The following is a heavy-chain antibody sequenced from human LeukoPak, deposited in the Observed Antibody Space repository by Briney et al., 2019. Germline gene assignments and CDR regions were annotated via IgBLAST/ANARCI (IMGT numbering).Heavy chain of an antibody. J-gene: IGHJ1*01. CDR2: ISSGSSDI. V-gene: IGHV3-21*01. D-gene: IGHD3-10*01. CDR3: ASHYYGSGTEYFQH. CDR1: GFTFSSYT. Sequence: GGSLRLSCAASGFTFSSYTMNWVRQAPGKGLEWVSFISSGSSDIYYADSVKGRFTISRDNAKNSLYLQMNSLRADDTAVYYCASHYYGSGTEYFQHWGQGTLVTVSS.